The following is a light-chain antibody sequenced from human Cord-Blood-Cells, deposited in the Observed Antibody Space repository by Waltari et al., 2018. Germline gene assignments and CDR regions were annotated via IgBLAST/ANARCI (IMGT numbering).Light chain of an antibody. CDR2: DVS. J-gene: IGLJ3*02. V-gene: IGLV2-14*01. Sequence: QSALTQPASVSGSPGQSITISRTGTSSDVGGYNYVAWYPQHPGKAPKLMIYDVSKRPSGVSNRFSGSKSGNTASLTISGLQAEDEADYYCSSYTSSSTWVFGGGTKLTVL. CDR3: SSYTSSSTWV. CDR1: SSDVGGYNY.